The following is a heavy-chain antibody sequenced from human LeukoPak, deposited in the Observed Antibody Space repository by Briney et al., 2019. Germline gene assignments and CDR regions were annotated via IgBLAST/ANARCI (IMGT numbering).Heavy chain of an antibody. D-gene: IGHD2-2*01. Sequence: GGSLRLSCAASGFTFSDYWIHWVLQAPGKGLVWVSLINTDGTTTSYADSVKGRFTISRDNAKNTLYLQMSSLRAEDTAVYYCARGDAYALNSWGQGTLVTVSS. V-gene: IGHV3-74*01. CDR1: GFTFSDYW. J-gene: IGHJ4*02. CDR3: ARGDAYALNS. CDR2: INTDGTTT.